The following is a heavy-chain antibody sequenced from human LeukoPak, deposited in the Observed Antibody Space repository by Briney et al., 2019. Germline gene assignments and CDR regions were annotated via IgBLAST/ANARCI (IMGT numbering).Heavy chain of an antibody. V-gene: IGHV3-21*01. J-gene: IGHJ1*01. CDR1: GFTFTNYG. Sequence: GGSLRLSCAASGFTFTNYGMNWVRQAPGKGLEWVSSIVSSSANIYYADSVKGRFTISRDNAKNSVYLQMNSLRAEDTAVYYCAKKGTETGTGVFQHWGQGTLVTVSS. CDR3: AKKGTETGTGVFQH. D-gene: IGHD1-1*01. CDR2: IVSSSANI.